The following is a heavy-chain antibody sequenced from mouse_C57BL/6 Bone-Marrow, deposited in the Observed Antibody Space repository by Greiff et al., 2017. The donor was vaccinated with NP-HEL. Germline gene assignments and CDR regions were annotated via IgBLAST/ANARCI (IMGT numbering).Heavy chain of an antibody. Sequence: VQLQQPGAELVRPGTSVKLSCKASGYTFTSYWMHWVKQRPGQGLEWIGVIDPSDSYTNYNQKFKGKATLTVDTSSRTAYMQLSSLTSEDSAVDYCSRGWLLFAMDYWGQGTSVTVSS. CDR1: GYTFTSYW. J-gene: IGHJ4*01. CDR3: SRGWLLFAMDY. CDR2: IDPSDSYT. V-gene: IGHV1-59*01. D-gene: IGHD2-3*01.